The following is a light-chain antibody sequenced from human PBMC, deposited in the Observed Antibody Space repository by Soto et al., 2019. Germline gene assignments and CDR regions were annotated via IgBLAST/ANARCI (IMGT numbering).Light chain of an antibody. Sequence: QSVLTQPASVSGSPGQSITISCTGTSSDIGGYNYVSWYQQYPGKAPKLIIYEVTNRPSGISDRFSGSKSGNTASLTISGLQVEDEAAYHCSSYTGGNPSYVFGTGTKVTVL. CDR2: EVT. CDR1: SSDIGGYNY. CDR3: SSYTGGNPSYV. V-gene: IGLV2-14*01. J-gene: IGLJ1*01.